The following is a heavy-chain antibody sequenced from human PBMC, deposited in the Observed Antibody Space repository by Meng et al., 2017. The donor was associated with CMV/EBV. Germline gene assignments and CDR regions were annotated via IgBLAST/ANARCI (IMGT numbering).Heavy chain of an antibody. CDR1: GFTFSSYE. D-gene: IGHD3-3*01. CDR3: ARDDLGDYDFWSGYYGVRFDY. CDR2: ISSSGSTI. Sequence: GGSLRLSCAASGFTFSSYEMNWVRQAPGKGLEWVSYISSSGSTIYYADSVKGRFTISRDNAKNSLYLQMNSLRAEDTAVYYCARDDLGDYDFWSGYYGVRFDYWGQGTLVTVSS. V-gene: IGHV3-48*03. J-gene: IGHJ4*02.